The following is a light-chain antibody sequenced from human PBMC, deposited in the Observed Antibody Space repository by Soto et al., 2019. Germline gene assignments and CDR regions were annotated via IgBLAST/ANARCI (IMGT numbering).Light chain of an antibody. CDR2: MNN. CDR1: NSNIGSNA. V-gene: IGLV1-44*01. J-gene: IGLJ1*01. CDR3: ATWDDSRNGYV. Sequence: QSVLTQPPSASGTPGQRVTISCSGSNSNIGSNAVNWYQQFPGTAPKLLIYMNNQRPSGVPDRFAVSKSGTSASLAISGLQSGDEADYYCATWDDSRNGYVFGTGTKVTVL.